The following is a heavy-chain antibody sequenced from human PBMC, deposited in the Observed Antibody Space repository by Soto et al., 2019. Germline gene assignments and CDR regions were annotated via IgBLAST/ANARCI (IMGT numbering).Heavy chain of an antibody. V-gene: IGHV3-7*01. Sequence: GGSLSLSCAPSGFPLSGYWMSWVRQAPGKGLEWVANIKQDGSEKFYVDSVKGRFTISRDNAKNSLYLQMNSLRAEDTAVYYCARFYSFPYYYMDVWGKGTTVTVSS. D-gene: IGHD5-18*01. J-gene: IGHJ6*03. CDR1: GFPLSGYW. CDR2: IKQDGSEK. CDR3: ARFYSFPYYYMDV.